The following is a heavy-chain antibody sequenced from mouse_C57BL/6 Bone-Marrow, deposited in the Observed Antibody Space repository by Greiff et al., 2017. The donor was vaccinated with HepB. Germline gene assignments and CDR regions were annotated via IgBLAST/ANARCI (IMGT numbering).Heavy chain of an antibody. CDR2: ISYSGST. Sequence: EVKLMESGPGLAKPSQTLSLTCSVTGYSITSDYWNWIRKFPGNKLEYMGYISYSGSTYYNPSLKSRISITRDTSKNQYYLQLNSVTTEDTATYYCARGGYYYGSSAYYAMDYWGQGTSVTVSS. J-gene: IGHJ4*01. D-gene: IGHD1-1*01. V-gene: IGHV3-8*01. CDR3: ARGGYYYGSSAYYAMDY. CDR1: GYSITSDY.